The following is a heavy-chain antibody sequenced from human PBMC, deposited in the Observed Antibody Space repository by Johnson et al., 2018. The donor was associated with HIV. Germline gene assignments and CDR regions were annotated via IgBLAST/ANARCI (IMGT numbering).Heavy chain of an antibody. J-gene: IGHJ3*02. D-gene: IGHD6-13*01. CDR1: GFTFSDHY. CDR2: TRNKANSYTT. CDR3: TTDGYSSSWNRDAFHI. V-gene: IGHV3-72*01. Sequence: MQLVESGGGLVQPGGSLRLSCAASGFTFSDHYMDWVRQAPGKGLEWVGRTRNKANSYTTEYAASVKGRFTISRDDSKNTLYLQMNSLKTEDTAVYYCTTDGYSSSWNRDAFHIWAQGTMVTVSS.